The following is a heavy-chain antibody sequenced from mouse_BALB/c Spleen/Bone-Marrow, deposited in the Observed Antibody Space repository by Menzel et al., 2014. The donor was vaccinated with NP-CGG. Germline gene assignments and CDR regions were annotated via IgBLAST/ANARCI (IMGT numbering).Heavy chain of an antibody. CDR3: ARHGENSLLQPRHFDV. CDR1: GFTFSSYV. CDR2: ISSGGSYT. D-gene: IGHD1-2*01. V-gene: IGHV5-9-3*01. J-gene: IGHJ1*01. Sequence: EVQGVESGGGLVKPGGSLKISCAASGFTFSSYVMSWVRRTPEKRLEWVATISSGGSYTYYPESVKGRFTISRDNAKNDLNLQMSSLKSKDTTMYYCARHGENSLLQPRHFDVWGAGTTVTVSS.